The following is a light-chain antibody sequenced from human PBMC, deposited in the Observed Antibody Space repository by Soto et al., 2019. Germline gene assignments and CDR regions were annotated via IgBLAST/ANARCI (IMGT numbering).Light chain of an antibody. Sequence: EKVMTQSPATLSVSPGESATLSCRASQSVNRNLAWYQQKPGQTPRLLIYGASTRAAGVPVRFSGSGSGTDFNLTISSLQSEDFASYYCQQYNIWPPEVTFGPGTKVDIK. J-gene: IGKJ3*01. CDR2: GAS. V-gene: IGKV3-15*01. CDR1: QSVNRN. CDR3: QQYNIWPPEVT.